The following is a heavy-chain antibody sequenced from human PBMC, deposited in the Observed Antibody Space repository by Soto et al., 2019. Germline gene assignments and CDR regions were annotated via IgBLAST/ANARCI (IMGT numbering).Heavy chain of an antibody. CDR3: ARDVTTVTTWDPMDV. CDR1: GFTFSSYA. V-gene: IGHV3-30-3*01. Sequence: LRLSCAASGFTFSSYAMHWVRQAPGKGLEWVAVISYDGSNKYYADSVKGRFTISRDNSKNTLYLQMNSLRAEDTAVYYCARDVTTVTTWDPMDVWGQGTTVTVSS. J-gene: IGHJ6*02. D-gene: IGHD4-4*01. CDR2: ISYDGSNK.